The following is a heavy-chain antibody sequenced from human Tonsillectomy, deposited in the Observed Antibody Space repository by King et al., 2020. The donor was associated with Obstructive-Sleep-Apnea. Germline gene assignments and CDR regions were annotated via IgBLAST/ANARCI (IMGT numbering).Heavy chain of an antibody. D-gene: IGHD2-2*01. Sequence: VQLVESGGGLVQPGGSLRLSCAASGFTFISYAMSWVRQAPGKGLEWVSAIRGSGGSTYYADSVKGRFTISRDNSKNTLYLQMNSLRAEDTAVYYCAKGPLLSRLPTPDYWGQGTLVTVSS. CDR2: IRGSGGST. J-gene: IGHJ4*02. CDR1: GFTFISYA. CDR3: AKGPLLSRLPTPDY. V-gene: IGHV3-23*04.